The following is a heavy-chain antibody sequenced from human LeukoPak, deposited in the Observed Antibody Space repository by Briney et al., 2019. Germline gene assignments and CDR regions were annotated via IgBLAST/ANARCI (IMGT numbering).Heavy chain of an antibody. CDR2: ISSSGSTI. CDR1: GFTFSSYE. Sequence: GGSLRLSCAASGFTFSSYETNWVRQAPGKGLEWVSYISSSGSTIYYADSVKGRFTISRDNAKNSLYLQMNSLRAEDTAVYYCARDREVVTFYYYYYYMDVWGKGTTATVSS. J-gene: IGHJ6*03. D-gene: IGHD4-23*01. CDR3: ARDREVVTFYYYYYYMDV. V-gene: IGHV3-48*03.